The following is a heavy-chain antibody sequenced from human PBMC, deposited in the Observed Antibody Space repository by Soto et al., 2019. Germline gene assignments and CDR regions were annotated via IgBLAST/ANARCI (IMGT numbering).Heavy chain of an antibody. V-gene: IGHV1-18*04. CDR3: ARDSATNDAFDI. Sequence: ASVKVSCKASGSTFTSYGISWVRQAPGQGLEWMGWISAYNGNTNYAQKLQGRVTMTTDTSTSTAYMELRSLRSDDTAVYYCARDSATNDAFDIWGQGTMVTVSS. CDR1: GSTFTSYG. D-gene: IGHD2-15*01. J-gene: IGHJ3*02. CDR2: ISAYNGNT.